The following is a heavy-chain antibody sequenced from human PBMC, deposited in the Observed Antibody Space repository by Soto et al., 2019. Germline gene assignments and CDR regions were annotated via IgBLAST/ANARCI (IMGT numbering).Heavy chain of an antibody. CDR2: ISGSGGAS. CDR3: ARPDGDYFYNPMDV. D-gene: IGHD3-10*01. Sequence: EVQLMESGGGLVQPGGSLRLSCVASGFTFSRYVMSWVRQAPGKGLEWVSVISGSGGASYYADSVKGRFTISRDNSKKTLYLEMKSLGAGDTAVYYCARPDGDYFYNPMDVWGKGTTVTVSS. CDR1: GFTFSRYV. J-gene: IGHJ6*03. V-gene: IGHV3-23*01.